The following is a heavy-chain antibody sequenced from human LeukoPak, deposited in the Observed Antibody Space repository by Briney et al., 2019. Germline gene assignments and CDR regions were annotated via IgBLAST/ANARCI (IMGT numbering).Heavy chain of an antibody. Sequence: ESGPTLVKPTQTLTLTRSFSGFSLSTSAVAVGWIRQPPGKALEWLALIYGNDDKHYSPSLKSRLTITKDTSKNQVVLTMAIVDPVDTATYYCAHRAYTYGPLDYWGQGTLVTVSS. J-gene: IGHJ4*02. CDR2: IYGNDDK. V-gene: IGHV2-5*01. D-gene: IGHD5-18*01. CDR1: GFSLSTSAVA. CDR3: AHRAYTYGPLDY.